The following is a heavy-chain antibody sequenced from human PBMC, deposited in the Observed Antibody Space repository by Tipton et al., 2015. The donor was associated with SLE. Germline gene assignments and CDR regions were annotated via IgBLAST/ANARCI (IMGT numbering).Heavy chain of an antibody. J-gene: IGHJ4*02. CDR1: GGSFSGYY. CDR3: ARGGQWLLYYFDY. D-gene: IGHD6-19*01. V-gene: IGHV4-34*01. Sequence: LRLSCAVYGGSFSGYYWSWIRQPPGKGLEWIGEINHSGSTNYNPSLKSRVTISVDTSKNQFSLKLSSVTAADTAVYYCARGGQWLLYYFDYWGQGTLVTVSS. CDR2: INHSGST.